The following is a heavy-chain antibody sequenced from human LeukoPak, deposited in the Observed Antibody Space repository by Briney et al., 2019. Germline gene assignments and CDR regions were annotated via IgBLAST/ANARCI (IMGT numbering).Heavy chain of an antibody. V-gene: IGHV4-34*01. CDR1: GGSFSGYY. CDR2: INHSGST. CDR3: TRESSRTSSLFDL. Sequence: SETLSLTCAVYGGSFSGYYWSWIRQPPGKGLEWIGEINHSGSTNYNPSLKSRVTMSADTSKNQISLKVKSVTAADTAVYFCTRESSRTSSLFDLWGQGTLVIVSS. J-gene: IGHJ4*02. D-gene: IGHD3-16*02.